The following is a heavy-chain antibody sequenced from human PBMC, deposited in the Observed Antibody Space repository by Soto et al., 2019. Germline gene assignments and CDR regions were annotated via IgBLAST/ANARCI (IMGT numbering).Heavy chain of an antibody. CDR2: ISTSSGTI. CDR1: EFTRSSYS. Sequence: EAQLVESGGGLVQPGGSLRLSCAASEFTRSSYSMNWVRQAPGKGLEWLSFISTSSGTIYYADSVKGRFTISRDNARKSLYLQMNSLRDEDTAVYYCARGIGSGPNYGMDVWGQGTTATVSS. V-gene: IGHV3-48*02. J-gene: IGHJ6*02. CDR3: ARGIGSGPNYGMDV. D-gene: IGHD3-10*01.